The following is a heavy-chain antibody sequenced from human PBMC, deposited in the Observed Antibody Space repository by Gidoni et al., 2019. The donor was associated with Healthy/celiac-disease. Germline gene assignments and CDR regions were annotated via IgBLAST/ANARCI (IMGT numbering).Heavy chain of an antibody. Sequence: GKGLEWIGSIYYSGSTYYNQSLKSRVTLSVDTSKNKFSLKLSSVTAADPAVYYCARRYYYYYYLDVWGNGTTVTVSS. J-gene: IGHJ6*03. CDR2: IYYSGST. V-gene: IGHV4-39*01. CDR3: ARRYYYYYYLDV.